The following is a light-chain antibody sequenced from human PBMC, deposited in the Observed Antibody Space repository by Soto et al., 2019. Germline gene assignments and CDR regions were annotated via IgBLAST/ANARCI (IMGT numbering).Light chain of an antibody. CDR2: DAS. CDR3: QHRSNWPLT. CDR1: QSVSSY. V-gene: IGKV3-11*01. Sequence: EVVLTQSPATLSLSPGERATLSCRASQSVSSYLGWYQKKPGQAPRLLIYDASNRATGIPARYSGSGSGTDFTFTISSLEPEDFAVYYCQHRSNWPLTFGGGTKVDIK. J-gene: IGKJ4*01.